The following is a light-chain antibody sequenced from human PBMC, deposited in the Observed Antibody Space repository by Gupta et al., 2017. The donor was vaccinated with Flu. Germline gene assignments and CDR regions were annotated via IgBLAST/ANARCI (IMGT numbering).Light chain of an antibody. CDR1: SSDVGGYNY. CDR3: CSDAGSSSYV. V-gene: IGLV2-11*01. Sequence: SALAQPRSVSGSPGHSVTISCTETSSDVGGYNYVSCYQHAPAKALKLMIYYVSYRPSGVPDRFSGSKSGNTASLTISGLQTEDEADYYCCSDAGSSSYVFGSGTKVTVL. J-gene: IGLJ1*01. CDR2: YVS.